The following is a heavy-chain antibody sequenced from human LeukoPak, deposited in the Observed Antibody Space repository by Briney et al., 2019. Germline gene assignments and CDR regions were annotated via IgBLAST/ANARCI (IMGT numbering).Heavy chain of an antibody. Sequence: SDTLSLTCTVSGYSISSYYWSWIRQPPGKGLEWIGYIYNSETTNYNPSLESRVTISEDTPKNQFSLMLTSVSAADTAVYYCARVVYSHYWPEGMDVWGQGTTVTVSS. CDR3: ARVVYSHYWPEGMDV. J-gene: IGHJ6*02. D-gene: IGHD4-11*01. CDR1: GYSISSYY. V-gene: IGHV4-59*07. CDR2: IYNSETT.